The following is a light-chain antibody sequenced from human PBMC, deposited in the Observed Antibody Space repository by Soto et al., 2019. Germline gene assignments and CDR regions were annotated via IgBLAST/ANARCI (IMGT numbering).Light chain of an antibody. CDR1: QSVSSY. Sequence: EIVLTQSPATLSLSPGERATLSCRATQSVSSYLAWYQQKPGQAPRLLIYDASNRATGIPARFSGSGSGTDFTLTINSLEPEDFAVYDCQQRSNWPPTVGQGTKVEIK. CDR2: DAS. V-gene: IGKV3-11*01. J-gene: IGKJ1*01. CDR3: QQRSNWPPT.